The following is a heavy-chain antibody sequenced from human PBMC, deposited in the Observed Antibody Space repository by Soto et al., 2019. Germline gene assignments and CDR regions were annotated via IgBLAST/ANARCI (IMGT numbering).Heavy chain of an antibody. CDR2: INYSGST. CDR1: GGFIRCYY. D-gene: IGHD3-10*01. J-gene: IGHJ4*02. Sequence: PSETMSLTSSVSGGFIRCYYWSLIRQPPGKGLEWIGNINYSGSTNYNPSLKSRVTISVDTSKNQFYLKLSSVTAADTVVYYCARGSMVQGVIEFDFWGQGTLVTVSS. V-gene: IGHV4-59*12. CDR3: ARGSMVQGVIEFDF.